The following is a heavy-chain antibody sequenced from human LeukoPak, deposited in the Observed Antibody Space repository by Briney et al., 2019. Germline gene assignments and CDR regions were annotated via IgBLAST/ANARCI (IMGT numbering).Heavy chain of an antibody. Sequence: GGSLRLSCAASGFTFSRYSMNWVRQAPGKGLEWVSYISSSSSTIYYADSVKGRFTISRDTAKNSLYLQMNSLRAEDTAVYYCARADYGSDYWGQGTLVTVSS. CDR1: GFTFSRYS. D-gene: IGHD4-17*01. V-gene: IGHV3-48*04. CDR3: ARADYGSDY. CDR2: ISSSSSTI. J-gene: IGHJ4*02.